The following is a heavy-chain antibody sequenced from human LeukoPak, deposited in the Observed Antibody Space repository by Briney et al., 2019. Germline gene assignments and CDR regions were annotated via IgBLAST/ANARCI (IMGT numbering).Heavy chain of an antibody. J-gene: IGHJ4*02. D-gene: IGHD3-10*01. CDR3: VKGVLRGVIITFDY. V-gene: IGHV3-64D*09. Sequence: GGSLGLSCSGSGFNFSSYAMHWVRQAPGKGLEYVSAISSYGGCTYYADSVTGRFTISRDNSKNTLYLQMSSLRAEDTAVYYCVKGVLRGVIITFDYWGQGTLVTVSS. CDR2: ISSYGGCT. CDR1: GFNFSSYA.